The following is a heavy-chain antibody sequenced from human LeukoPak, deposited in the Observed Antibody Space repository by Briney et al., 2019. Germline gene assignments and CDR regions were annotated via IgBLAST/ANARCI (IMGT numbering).Heavy chain of an antibody. D-gene: IGHD6-19*01. Sequence: ASVKVSCKTSGGTFNNSAISWVRQAPGQGLEWLGGIMPLFGTAGYAQKFQGRVTITKDESTRTVYLELTSLTSDDTAVYYCARGTVAPGAFDIWGQGTMVTVSS. CDR3: ARGTVAPGAFDI. J-gene: IGHJ3*02. CDR2: IMPLFGTA. V-gene: IGHV1-69*05. CDR1: GGTFNNSA.